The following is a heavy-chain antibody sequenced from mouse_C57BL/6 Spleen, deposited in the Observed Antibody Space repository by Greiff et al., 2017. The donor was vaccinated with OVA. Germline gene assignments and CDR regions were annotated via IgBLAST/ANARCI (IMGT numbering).Heavy chain of an antibody. J-gene: IGHJ1*03. D-gene: IGHD1-1*01. CDR2: IDPSDSYT. CDR1: GYTFTSYW. Sequence: VQLQQPGAELVRPGTSVKLSCKASGYTFTSYWMHWVKQRPGQGLEWIGVIDPSDSYTNYNQKFKGKATLTVDTSSSTAYMQLSSLTSEDSAVYYCASRGNGSSFYWYFDVWGTGTTVTVSS. CDR3: ASRGNGSSFYWYFDV. V-gene: IGHV1-59*01.